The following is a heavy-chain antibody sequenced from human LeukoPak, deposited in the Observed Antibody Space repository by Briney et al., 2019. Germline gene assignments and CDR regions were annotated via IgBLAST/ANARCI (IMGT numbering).Heavy chain of an antibody. CDR1: GFTFSSYG. J-gene: IGHJ4*02. Sequence: GGSLRLSCAASGFTFSSYGMHWVRQAPGKGLEWVAVISYDGSNKYYADSVKGRFTISRDNAKNSLYLQMNSLRAEDTVLYYCARDGGYCTNGVCYFDYWGQGTLVTVSS. CDR2: ISYDGSNK. D-gene: IGHD2-8*01. CDR3: ARDGGYCTNGVCYFDY. V-gene: IGHV3-30*03.